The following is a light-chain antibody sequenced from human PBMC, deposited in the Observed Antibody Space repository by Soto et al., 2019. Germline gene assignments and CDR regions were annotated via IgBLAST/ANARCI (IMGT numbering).Light chain of an antibody. CDR3: QQRYSMATLT. CDR1: QSISNF. Sequence: DLQMTQSPSSLSASVGDRVTITCRASQSISNFLNWYQQKPGKAPKVLIYAASSLQSGVPSRFXVNGSGTDFTLTISSLQPEDSATYYCQQRYSMATLTFGQGTTVEVK. CDR2: AAS. V-gene: IGKV1-39*01. J-gene: IGKJ1*01.